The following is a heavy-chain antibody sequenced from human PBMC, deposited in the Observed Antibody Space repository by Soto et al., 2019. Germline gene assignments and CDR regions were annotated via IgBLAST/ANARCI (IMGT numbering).Heavy chain of an antibody. CDR1: GFVFSSFA. CDR2: LSYDGNKK. J-gene: IGHJ4*02. Sequence: QGQLVESGGGVVQPERSLRLSCAASGFVFSSFAMLWVRQAPGKGLEWVALLSYDGNKKYFADSVKGRFTISRDNSKNSLYLQMNSLRPEDTAVYYCAGSYDTLTGPYLAIDHWGQGTLVDVTS. CDR3: AGSYDTLTGPYLAIDH. V-gene: IGHV3-30*04. D-gene: IGHD3-9*01.